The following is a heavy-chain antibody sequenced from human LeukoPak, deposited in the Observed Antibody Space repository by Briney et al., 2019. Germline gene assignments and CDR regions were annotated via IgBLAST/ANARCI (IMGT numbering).Heavy chain of an antibody. V-gene: IGHV3-30-3*01. CDR1: GFTFSSYA. J-gene: IGHJ4*02. CDR2: ISYDGSNK. D-gene: IGHD3-3*01. Sequence: GRSLRLSCAASGFTFSSYAMHWVRQAPGKGLEWVAVISYDGSNKYYADSVKGRFTISRDNSKNTLYLQMNSLRAEDTAVYYCARGIEVLRFLEWLFPLDYWGQGTLVTVSS. CDR3: ARGIEVLRFLEWLFPLDY.